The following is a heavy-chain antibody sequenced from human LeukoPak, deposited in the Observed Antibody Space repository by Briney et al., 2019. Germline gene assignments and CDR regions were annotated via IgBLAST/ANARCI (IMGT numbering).Heavy chain of an antibody. CDR2: IYYSGST. CDR3: ARHGPHYYGSGSYAFDI. J-gene: IGHJ3*02. V-gene: IGHV4-59*01. CDR1: GGSISSYY. D-gene: IGHD3-10*01. Sequence: SETLSLTCTVSGGSISSYYWSWIRQPPGKGLEWIGYIYYSGSTNYNPSLKSRVTISVDTSKNQFSLKLSSVTAADTAVYYCARHGPHYYGSGSYAFDIWGQGTMVTVSS.